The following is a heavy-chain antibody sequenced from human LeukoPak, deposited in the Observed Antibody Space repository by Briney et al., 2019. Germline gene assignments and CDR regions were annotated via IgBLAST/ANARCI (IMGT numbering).Heavy chain of an antibody. J-gene: IGHJ4*02. CDR3: AKVGTDLDFDY. D-gene: IGHD2-21*02. CDR1: GFTFSSYG. V-gene: IGHV3-30*18. Sequence: GRSLRLSCAASGFTFSSYGMHCVRQAPGKGLEWVAVISYDGSNKYYADSVKGRFTISRDNSKNTLYLQMNSLRAEDTAVYYCAKVGTDLDFDYWGQGTLVTVSS. CDR2: ISYDGSNK.